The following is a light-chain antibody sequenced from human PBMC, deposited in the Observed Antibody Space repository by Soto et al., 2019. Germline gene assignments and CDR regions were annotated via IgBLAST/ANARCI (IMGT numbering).Light chain of an antibody. J-gene: IGLJ2*01. CDR2: EVN. V-gene: IGLV2-8*01. CDR1: SSDVGGYNY. CDR3: NSYAGTVPA. Sequence: QSVLTQPPSASGSPGQSVAISCTGSSSDVGGYNYVSWYQQHPGKAPKLIIYEVNKRPSGVPDRFSGSKSGNTASLTVSGLQAEDEADYYCNSYAGTVPAFGGGTKVTVL.